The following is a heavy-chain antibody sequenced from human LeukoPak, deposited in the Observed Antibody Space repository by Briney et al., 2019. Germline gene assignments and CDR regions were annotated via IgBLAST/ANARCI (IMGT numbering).Heavy chain of an antibody. Sequence: SQTLSLTCTVSGGSISSGGYYWSWIRQHPGKGLEWIGYIYYSGSTYYNPSLKSRVTISLDTSKNQFSLKLSSVTAADTAVYYCARGQAHRYSGSLSDAFDIWGQGTMVTVSS. D-gene: IGHD1-26*01. CDR3: ARGQAHRYSGSLSDAFDI. CDR2: IYYSGST. V-gene: IGHV4-31*03. J-gene: IGHJ3*02. CDR1: GGSISSGGYY.